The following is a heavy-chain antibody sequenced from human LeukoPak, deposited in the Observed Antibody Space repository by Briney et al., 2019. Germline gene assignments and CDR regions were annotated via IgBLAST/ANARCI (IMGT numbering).Heavy chain of an antibody. CDR1: GGSFSGYY. CDR2: INHSGST. J-gene: IGHJ4*02. CDR3: ARETPYGSGSYPFDY. V-gene: IGHV4-34*01. D-gene: IGHD3-10*01. Sequence: SETLSRTCAVYGGSFSGYYWSWIRQPPGKGLEWIGEINHSGSTNYNPSLKSRVTISVDTSNNQFSLKLSSVTAADTAVYYCARETPYGSGSYPFDYWGQGILVSVSS.